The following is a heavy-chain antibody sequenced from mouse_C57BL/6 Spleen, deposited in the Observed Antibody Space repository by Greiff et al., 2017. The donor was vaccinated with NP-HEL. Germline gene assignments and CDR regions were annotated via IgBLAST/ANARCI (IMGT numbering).Heavy chain of an antibody. Sequence: QVQLQQPGAELVKPGASVKLSCKASGYTFTSYWMHWVKQRPGQGLEWIGMIHPNSGSTNYNEKFKSKATLTVDKSSSTAYMQLSSLTSEDSAVYYGARRGYYGRDAMDYWGQGTSVTVSS. CDR1: GYTFTSYW. J-gene: IGHJ4*01. D-gene: IGHD1-1*01. CDR2: IHPNSGST. CDR3: ARRGYYGRDAMDY. V-gene: IGHV1-64*01.